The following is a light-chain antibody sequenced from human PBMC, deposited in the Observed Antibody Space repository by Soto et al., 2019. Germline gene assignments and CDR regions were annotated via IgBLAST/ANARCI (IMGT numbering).Light chain of an antibody. CDR1: SSNIGAGYE. CDR3: QSYDSSLSGYV. CDR2: ENN. J-gene: IGLJ1*01. Sequence: QSVLTQPPSVSEAPGQRVTISCTGSSSNIGAGYEAHWYQQVPGTAPKLLIYENNNRPSGVPDRFSGSNSGTSASLAITGLQAEHEAEYYCQSYDSSLSGYVFGTGTKLTVL. V-gene: IGLV1-40*01.